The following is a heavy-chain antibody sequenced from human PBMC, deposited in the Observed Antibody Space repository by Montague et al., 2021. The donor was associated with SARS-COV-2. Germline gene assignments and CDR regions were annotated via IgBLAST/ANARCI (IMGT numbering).Heavy chain of an antibody. CDR3: AHSYGDYLFDX. CDR1: GFSLSTSGVG. Sequence: PALVKPTQTLTLTCTSSGFSLSTSGVGVGWIRQPPGKALEWLALIYWDDDKRYSTSLKRRLTITKDTSKNQAVLTMTNMDPVDAATYYCAHSYGDYLFDXWGQGTLVTVSS. J-gene: IGHJ4*02. CDR2: IYWDDDK. V-gene: IGHV2-5*02. D-gene: IGHD4-17*01.